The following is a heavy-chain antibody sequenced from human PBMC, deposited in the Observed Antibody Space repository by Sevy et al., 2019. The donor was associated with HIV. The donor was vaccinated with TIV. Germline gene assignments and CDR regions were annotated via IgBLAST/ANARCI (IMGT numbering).Heavy chain of an antibody. CDR3: ARGTIAGYCTNGVCYVPGYYYGMDV. J-gene: IGHJ6*02. CDR2: TRNKANSYTT. CDR1: GFTFSDHY. D-gene: IGHD2-8*01. Sequence: GSLRLSCAASGFTFSDHYMDWVRQAPGKGLEWVGRTRNKANSYTTEYAASVKGRFTISRDDSKNSLYLQMNSLKTEDTAGYYCARGTIAGYCTNGVCYVPGYYYGMDVWGQGTTVTVSS. V-gene: IGHV3-72*01.